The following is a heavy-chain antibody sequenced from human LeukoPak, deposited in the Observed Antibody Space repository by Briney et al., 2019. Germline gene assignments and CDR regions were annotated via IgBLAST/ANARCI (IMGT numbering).Heavy chain of an antibody. CDR1: GGSISSSSYY. CDR3: ARGRYSYYFDY. D-gene: IGHD3-10*01. V-gene: IGHV4-39*01. Sequence: SETLSLTCTVSGGSISSSSYYWGWIRQPPGKGLEWIGSIYYSGSTYYNPSLKSRVTISVDTSKNQFSLKLSSVTAADTAVYYCARGRYSYYFDYWGQGTLVTASS. CDR2: IYYSGST. J-gene: IGHJ4*02.